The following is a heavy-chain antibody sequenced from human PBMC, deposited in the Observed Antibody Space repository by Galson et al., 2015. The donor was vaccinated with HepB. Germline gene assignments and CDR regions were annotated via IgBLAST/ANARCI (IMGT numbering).Heavy chain of an antibody. D-gene: IGHD5/OR15-5a*01. J-gene: IGHJ3*02. CDR2: INAGNGNT. V-gene: IGHV1-3*01. CDR1: GYTFTSYA. Sequence: SVKVSCKASGYTFTSYAMHWVRQAPGQRLEWMGWINAGNGNTKYSQKFQGRVTITRDTSYSTAYMGLSSLRAEDTAVYYCARERLRGDAFDIWGQGTMVTVSS. CDR3: ARERLRGDAFDI.